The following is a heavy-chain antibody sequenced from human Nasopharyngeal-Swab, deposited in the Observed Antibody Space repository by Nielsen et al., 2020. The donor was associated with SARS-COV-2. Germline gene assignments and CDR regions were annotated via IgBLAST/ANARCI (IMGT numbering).Heavy chain of an antibody. CDR2: VSSSGSTI. CDR1: GFTFSDYY. CDR3: ASSQAYNWNDPDAFDI. J-gene: IGHJ3*02. D-gene: IGHD1-1*01. V-gene: IGHV3-11*04. Sequence: GASLKISCAASGFTFSDYYMSWIRQAPGKGLEWVSYVSSSGSTIYYADSVKGRFTISRDNAKNSLYLQMNSLRAEDTAVYYCASSQAYNWNDPDAFDIWGQGTMVTVSS.